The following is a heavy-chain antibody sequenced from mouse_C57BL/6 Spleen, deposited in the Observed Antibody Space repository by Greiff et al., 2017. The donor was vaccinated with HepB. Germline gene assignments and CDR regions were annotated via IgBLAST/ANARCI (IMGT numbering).Heavy chain of an antibody. CDR1: TFTSYG. CDR3: ARSNDY. J-gene: IGHJ2*01. V-gene: IGHV1-81*01. CDR2: IYPRSGNT. Sequence: QVQLQQSGAELARPGASVKLSYTFTSYGISWVKQRTGQGLEWIGEIYPRSGNTYYNEKFKGKATLTADKSSSTAYMELRSLTSEDSAVYFCARSNDYWGQGTTLTVSS.